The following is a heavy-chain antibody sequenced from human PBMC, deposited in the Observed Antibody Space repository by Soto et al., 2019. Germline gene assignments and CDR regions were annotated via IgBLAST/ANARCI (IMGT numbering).Heavy chain of an antibody. CDR1: GGSISSYY. V-gene: IGHV4-59*08. CDR2: IYYSGST. D-gene: IGHD2-15*01. Sequence: QVQLQESGPGLVKPSETLSLTCTVSGGSISSYYWSWIRQPPGKGLEWIGYIYYSGSTNYNPSLKSRVTLSVDTSKNQFSLKLSSVTAADTAVYYCARRYGDLDAFDIWGQGTMVTVSS. CDR3: ARRYGDLDAFDI. J-gene: IGHJ3*02.